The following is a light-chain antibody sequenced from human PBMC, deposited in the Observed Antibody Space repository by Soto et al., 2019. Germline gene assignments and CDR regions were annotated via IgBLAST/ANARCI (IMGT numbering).Light chain of an antibody. V-gene: IGKV3-20*01. J-gene: IGKJ1*01. CDR2: GAS. Sequence: EIVLTQSPATLSLSPGERATLSCRASQNVDTKYLAWYQQKPGQAPRLLIYGASRRATGIPDRFSGSGSETDFTLTISRLEPEDFAVYYCHQYGSSPWTFGQGTKVDIK. CDR1: QNVDTKY. CDR3: HQYGSSPWT.